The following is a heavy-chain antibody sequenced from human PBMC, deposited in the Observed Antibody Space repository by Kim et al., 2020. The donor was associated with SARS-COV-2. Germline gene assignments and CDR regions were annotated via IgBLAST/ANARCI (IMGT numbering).Heavy chain of an antibody. D-gene: IGHD3-22*01. J-gene: IGHJ3*02. CDR1: GFTFDDYV. CDR3: AKGQGYYDAFDI. V-gene: IGHV3-9*01. Sequence: GGSLRLSCAASGFTFDDYVMYWVRQAPGKGLEWVSGISWNSGNIDYADSVKGRFTISRDNAKNSLYLQMNSLRAEDTALYYCAKGQGYYDAFDIWGQGTMVTVSS. CDR2: ISWNSGNI.